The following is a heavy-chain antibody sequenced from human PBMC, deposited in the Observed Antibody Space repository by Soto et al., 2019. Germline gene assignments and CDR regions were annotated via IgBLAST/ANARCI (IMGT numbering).Heavy chain of an antibody. CDR2: ISWNSGSI. V-gene: IGHV3-9*01. Sequence: SLRLSCAASGFTFDDYAMHWVRQAPGKGLEWVSGISWNSGSIGYADSVKGRFTISRDNAKNSLYLQMNSLRAEDTALFYCQGGMEVLGQGTTVNLSS. CDR1: GFTFDDYA. CDR3: QGGMEV. J-gene: IGHJ6*01.